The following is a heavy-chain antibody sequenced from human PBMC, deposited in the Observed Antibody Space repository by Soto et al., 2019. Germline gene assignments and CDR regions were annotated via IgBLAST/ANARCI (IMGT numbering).Heavy chain of an antibody. CDR2: IHSGGSRI. V-gene: IGHV3-48*03. CDR1: GFTFNTYH. CDR3: ARDGTTETTNYHYAMDV. Sequence: EVQLVESGGGLVQPGGSLILSCAASGFTFNTYHMNWVRQAPGKGLEWVSYIHSGGSRIYYADSVKGRFTISRDNAKNSLFLQMNSLRAEDTAVYYCARDGTTETTNYHYAMDVW. J-gene: IGHJ6*01. D-gene: IGHD4-17*01.